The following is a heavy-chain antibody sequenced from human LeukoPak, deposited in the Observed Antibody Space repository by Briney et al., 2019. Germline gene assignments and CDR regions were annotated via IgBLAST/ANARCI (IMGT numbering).Heavy chain of an antibody. Sequence: GGSLRLSRAASGFTFSSYWMHWVRQAPGKGLVWVSRTNSDGRSTSYADSVKGRFTISRDNAKNTLYLQMNSLRAEDTAVYYCARETFDYGDYYFDYCGQGTLVTVSS. CDR1: GFTFSSYW. J-gene: IGHJ4*01. CDR2: TNSDGRST. CDR3: ARETFDYGDYYFDY. V-gene: IGHV3-74*01. D-gene: IGHD4-17*01.